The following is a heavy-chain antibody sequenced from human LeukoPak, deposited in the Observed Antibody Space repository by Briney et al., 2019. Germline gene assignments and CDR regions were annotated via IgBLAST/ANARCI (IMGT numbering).Heavy chain of an antibody. CDR2: MNTNSGNT. CDR3: AIKGERGSGWFPFDY. J-gene: IGHJ4*02. CDR1: GYTFTSYD. V-gene: IGHV1-8*01. D-gene: IGHD6-19*01. Sequence: GASAKVSCKASGYTFTSYDINWVRQATGQGLEWMGWMNTNSGNTGNAQKFQGRVTMTRNTSISTAYMELSSLRSEGTAVYYCAIKGERGSGWFPFDYWGQGTLVTVSS.